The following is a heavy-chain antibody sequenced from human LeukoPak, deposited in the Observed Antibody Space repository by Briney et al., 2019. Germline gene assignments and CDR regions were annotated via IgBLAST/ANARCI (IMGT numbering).Heavy chain of an antibody. CDR1: GFTFSSYS. CDR3: AREGQWPLKEVDAFDI. V-gene: IGHV3-21*01. J-gene: IGHJ3*02. CDR2: ISSSSSYI. Sequence: PGGSLRLSCAASGFTFSSYSMNWVRQAPGKGLEWVSSISSSSSYIYYADSVKGRFTISRDNAKNSLCLQMNSLRAEDTAVYYCAREGQWPLKEVDAFDIWGQGTMVTVSS. D-gene: IGHD6-19*01.